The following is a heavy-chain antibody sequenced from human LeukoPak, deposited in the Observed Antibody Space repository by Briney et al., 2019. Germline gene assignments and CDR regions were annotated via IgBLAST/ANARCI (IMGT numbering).Heavy chain of an antibody. D-gene: IGHD3-16*01. J-gene: IGHJ4*02. CDR3: ARASWGPHYFDY. Sequence: KSSETLSLTCTVSGGSISPYYWNWVRQPPGKGLEWIGYIYYSGSTNYNPSLKSRVTISVDTSKNQFSLKLSSVTAADTAVYYCARASWGPHYFDYWGQGTLVTVSS. V-gene: IGHV4-59*12. CDR2: IYYSGST. CDR1: GGSISPYY.